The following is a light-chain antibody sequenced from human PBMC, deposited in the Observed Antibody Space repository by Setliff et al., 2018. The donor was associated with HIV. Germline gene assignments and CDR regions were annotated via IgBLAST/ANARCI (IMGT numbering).Light chain of an antibody. CDR1: NIGSKS. CDR3: QVWDSSSDHHV. V-gene: IGLV3-21*03. Sequence: YELTQPPSVSVAPGKTARITCGGNNIGSKSVHWYQQKPGQAPVLVVYVDNDRPSGIPERFSGSNSGNTATLTISRVEAGDEADYYCQVWDSSSDHHVFGTGTKVTVL. J-gene: IGLJ1*01. CDR2: VDN.